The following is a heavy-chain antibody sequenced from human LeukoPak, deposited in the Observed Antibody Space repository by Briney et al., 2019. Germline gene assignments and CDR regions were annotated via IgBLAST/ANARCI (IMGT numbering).Heavy chain of an antibody. V-gene: IGHV1-2*02. J-gene: IGHJ5*02. CDR1: GYTFTGYY. D-gene: IGHD3-16*01. CDR3: ARWGSFRPGYDT. Sequence: ASVKVSCKTSGYTFTGYYMHWVRQAPGQGLEWLGRINLNTGDANYAQKFQGRVSMTRDTSTRTAYMDLGSLRSDDTAVYYCARWGSFRPGYDTWGQETLVIVSS. CDR2: INLNTGDA.